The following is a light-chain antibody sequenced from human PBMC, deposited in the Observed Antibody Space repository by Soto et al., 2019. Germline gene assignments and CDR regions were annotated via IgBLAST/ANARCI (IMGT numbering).Light chain of an antibody. CDR3: QQYGSSPWT. J-gene: IGKJ1*01. Sequence: EIVLTQSPGTLSLSPGERATLSCRASQSVRDRYLAWYQQKPGQAPSLLIYDTSTRATGVPDRFSGSGSGTDFALTISRVEPEDFAIYFCQQYGSSPWTFGRGTKVEI. CDR1: QSVRDRY. V-gene: IGKV3-20*01. CDR2: DTS.